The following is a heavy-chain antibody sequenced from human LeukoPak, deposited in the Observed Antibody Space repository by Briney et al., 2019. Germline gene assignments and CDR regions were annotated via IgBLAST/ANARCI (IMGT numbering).Heavy chain of an antibody. CDR1: GFTFDDYA. V-gene: IGHV3-9*01. J-gene: IGHJ4*02. CDR2: ISWNSGSI. Sequence: GGSLRLSCAGSGFTFDDYAMHWVRQAPGKGLEWVSGISWNSGSIGYADSVKGRFTISRDNAKNSLYLQMNSPRAEDTAVYYCARAGDSSRGFDYWGQGTLVTVSS. CDR3: ARAGDSSRGFDY.